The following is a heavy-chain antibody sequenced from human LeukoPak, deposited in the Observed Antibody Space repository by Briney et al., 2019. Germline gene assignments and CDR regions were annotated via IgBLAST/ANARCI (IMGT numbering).Heavy chain of an antibody. D-gene: IGHD6-13*01. V-gene: IGHV4-31*03. CDR2: IYYSGST. J-gene: IGHJ5*01. CDR1: GGSISSGGYY. Sequence: SETLSLTCTVSGGSISSGGYYWSWIRQHPGKGLEWIGYIYYSGSTYYNPSLKRRVTISVDTSKNQFSLKLSAVTAADTAVYYGAREVAAAGTVMWFYCWGQGILVTVSS. CDR3: AREVAAAGTVMWFYC.